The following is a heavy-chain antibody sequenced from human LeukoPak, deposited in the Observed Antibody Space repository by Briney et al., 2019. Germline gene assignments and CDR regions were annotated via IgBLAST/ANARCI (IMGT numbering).Heavy chain of an antibody. CDR3: ARGSLYYFDY. J-gene: IGHJ4*02. CDR1: GFTFSFYN. V-gene: IGHV3-48*01. CDR2: ISSSSTTI. Sequence: GGSLRLSCAASGFTFSFYNMIWVRQAPGKGLEWVSFISSSSTTIYYSDSVRGRFTISRDNAANSLYLQMSSLRAEDTAVYYCARGSLYYFDYWGQGTLVTVSS.